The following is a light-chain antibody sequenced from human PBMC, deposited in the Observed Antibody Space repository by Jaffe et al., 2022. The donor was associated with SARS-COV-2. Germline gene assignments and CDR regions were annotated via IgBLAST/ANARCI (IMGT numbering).Light chain of an antibody. V-gene: IGLV2-11*01. J-gene: IGLJ3*02. CDR1: SSDVGGSNY. CDR3: CSYAGSYSWV. CDR2: DVN. Sequence: QSALTQPRSVSGSPGQSVTISCTGTSSDVGGSNYVSWYQQHPGKAPKLMIYDVNKRPSGVPDRFSGSKSGNAASLTISGLQAEDEADYYCCSYAGSYSWVFGGGTNLTVL.